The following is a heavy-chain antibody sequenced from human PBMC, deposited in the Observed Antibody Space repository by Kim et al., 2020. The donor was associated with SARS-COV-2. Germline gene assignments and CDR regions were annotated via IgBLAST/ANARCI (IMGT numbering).Heavy chain of an antibody. J-gene: IGHJ5*02. Sequence: KFQGRVTMTRDTSISTAYMELSRLRSDDTAVYYCARPYCSSTSCYGWFDPWGQGTLVTVSS. CDR3: ARPYCSSTSCYGWFDP. V-gene: IGHV1-2*02. D-gene: IGHD2-2*01.